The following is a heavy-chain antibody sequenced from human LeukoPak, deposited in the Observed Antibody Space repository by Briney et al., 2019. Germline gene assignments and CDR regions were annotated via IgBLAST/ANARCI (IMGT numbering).Heavy chain of an antibody. CDR1: GFTFSSYA. CDR2: ISGSGGST. D-gene: IGHD3-9*01. J-gene: IGHJ4*02. V-gene: IGHV3-23*01. CDR3: AKRRSVGYDILTGYYRYYFDY. Sequence: PGGSLRLSCAASGFTFSSYAMSWVRQAPGKGLEWVSAISGSGGSTYYAYSVKGRFTISRDNSKNTLYLQMNSLRAEDTAVYYCAKRRSVGYDILTGYYRYYFDYWGQGTLVTVSS.